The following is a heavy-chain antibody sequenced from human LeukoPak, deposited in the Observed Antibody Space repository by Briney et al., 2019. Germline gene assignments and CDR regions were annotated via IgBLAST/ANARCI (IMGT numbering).Heavy chain of an antibody. Sequence: PGGSLRLSCAASGFTFSSXXXXXVRQAPGXXXXXXXXISGSGGSTXYADSXXXXXXXSRDNSKNTLYLQMNSLRAEDTAVYYCAKDRLLLLSLFFDYWGQGTLVTVSS. CDR1: GFTFSSXX. J-gene: IGHJ4*02. D-gene: IGHD3-22*01. CDR3: AKDRLLLLSLFFDY. CDR2: ISGSGGST. V-gene: IGHV3-23*01.